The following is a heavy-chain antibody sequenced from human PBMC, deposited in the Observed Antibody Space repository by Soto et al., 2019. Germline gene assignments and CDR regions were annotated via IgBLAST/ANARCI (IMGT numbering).Heavy chain of an antibody. CDR3: ARFTRGSSGDY. Sequence: EVQLVESGGDLVQPGGSVRLSCVASGFTFSTYWMSWVRQAPGKGLEWVANIKEDGSDKYYVDSVKGRFTISRDNAKNLLYLQMNSLGAGDTAMYYCARFTRGSSGDYWGQGTLVTVSS. CDR1: GFTFSTYW. CDR2: IKEDGSDK. J-gene: IGHJ4*02. D-gene: IGHD6-25*01. V-gene: IGHV3-7*01.